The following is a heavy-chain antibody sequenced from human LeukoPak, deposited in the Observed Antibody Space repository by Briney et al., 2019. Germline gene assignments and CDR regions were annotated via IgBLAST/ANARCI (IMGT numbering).Heavy chain of an antibody. CDR1: GYTFTSYG. Sequence: ASVKVSCKASGYTFTSYGISWVRQAPGQGLEWMRWISAYNGNTNYAQKLQGRVTMTTDTSTSTAYMELRSLRSDDTAVYYCARDHRSITMVRGGLTWFDPWGQGTRVTVSS. V-gene: IGHV1-18*01. CDR3: ARDHRSITMVRGGLTWFDP. D-gene: IGHD3-10*01. CDR2: ISAYNGNT. J-gene: IGHJ5*02.